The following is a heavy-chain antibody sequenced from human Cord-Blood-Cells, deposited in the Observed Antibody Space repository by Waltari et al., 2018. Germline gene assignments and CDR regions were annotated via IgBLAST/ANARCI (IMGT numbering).Heavy chain of an antibody. V-gene: IGHV1-69*06. D-gene: IGHD3-3*01. CDR3: ARIPGITIFGVVIRDDAFDI. CDR1: GGTFSSYA. CDR2: STPIFGTA. J-gene: IGHJ3*02. Sequence: QVQLVQSGAEVKKPGSSVKVSCKASGGTFSSYAIRWVRQAPGQGLEWRGGSTPIFGTANNAQKGQVRGTITADKSTSTAYLEVSSLRSEDTALYYCARIPGITIFGVVIRDDAFDIWGQGTMVTVSS.